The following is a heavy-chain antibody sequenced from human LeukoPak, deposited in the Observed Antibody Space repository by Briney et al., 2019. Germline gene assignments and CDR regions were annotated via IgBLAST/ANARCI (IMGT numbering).Heavy chain of an antibody. CDR1: GFTFSDYY. J-gene: IGHJ4*02. CDR2: ISGSGSRI. V-gene: IGHV3-11*01. D-gene: IGHD3-10*01. Sequence: GGSLRLSCVASGFTFSDYYMNWIRQAPGKGLEWISYISGSGSRIYYADPVKGRFTISRDNAKNSLFLQMNSLRAEDTAVYYCARDRDYYGSGSYYGYWGQGTLVTVSS. CDR3: ARDRDYYGSGSYYGY.